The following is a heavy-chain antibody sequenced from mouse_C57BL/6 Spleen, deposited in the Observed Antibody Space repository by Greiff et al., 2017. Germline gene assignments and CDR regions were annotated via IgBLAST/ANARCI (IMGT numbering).Heavy chain of an antibody. CDR2: IDPSDSYT. CDR1: GYTFTSYW. J-gene: IGHJ2*01. V-gene: IGHV1-69*01. D-gene: IGHD2-3*01. CDR3: ARRLLYYYDY. Sequence: VQLQQPGAELVMPGASVKLSCTASGYTFTSYWMHWVKQRPGQGLEWIGEIDPSDSYTNYNQKFKGKSTFTVDKSSSTAYLQLSSLTSEDSAVYYYARRLLYYYDYWGQGTTLTVSS.